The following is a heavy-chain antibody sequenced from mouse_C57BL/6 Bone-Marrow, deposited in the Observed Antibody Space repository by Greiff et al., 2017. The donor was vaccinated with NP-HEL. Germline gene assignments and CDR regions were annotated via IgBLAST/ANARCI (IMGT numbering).Heavy chain of an antibody. D-gene: IGHD2-2*01. CDR3: ARGWLRWAMDY. Sequence: EVKLVESGGGLVKPGGSLKLSCAASGFTFSDYGMHWVRQAPEKGLEWVAYISSGRSTIYYADTVKGRFTISRDNAKNTLFLQRTSLRSEDTAMYYCARGWLRWAMDYWGQGTSVTVSS. CDR1: GFTFSDYG. V-gene: IGHV5-17*01. CDR2: ISSGRSTI. J-gene: IGHJ4*01.